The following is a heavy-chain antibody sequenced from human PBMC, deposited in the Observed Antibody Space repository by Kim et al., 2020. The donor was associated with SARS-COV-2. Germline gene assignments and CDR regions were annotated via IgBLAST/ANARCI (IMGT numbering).Heavy chain of an antibody. J-gene: IGHJ4*02. D-gene: IGHD3-22*01. V-gene: IGHV4-31*02. Sequence: SLTRRVTMSVDTSKNQFSLKLSSVTAADTAVYYCARTRITMIVVVTHFDYWGQGTLVTVSS. CDR3: ARTRITMIVVVTHFDY.